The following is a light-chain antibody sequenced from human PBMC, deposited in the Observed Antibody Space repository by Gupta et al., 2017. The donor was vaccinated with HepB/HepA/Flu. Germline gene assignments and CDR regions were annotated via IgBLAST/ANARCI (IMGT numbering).Light chain of an antibody. CDR3: QQHNKWPPIT. V-gene: IGKV3-15*01. Sequence: EIVMTQSPATLSVSPGERVTLSCRASQSMGRDLVWYQQKPGRAPSLLIYGASTRATGVPARFSGSGSGTEFTLTISGLQSEDLAVYYCQQHNKWPPITFGQGTRLEIK. J-gene: IGKJ5*01. CDR2: GAS. CDR1: QSMGRD.